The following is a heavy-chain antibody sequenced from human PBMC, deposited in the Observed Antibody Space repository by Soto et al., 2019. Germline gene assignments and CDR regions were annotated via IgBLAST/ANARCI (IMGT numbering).Heavy chain of an antibody. V-gene: IGHV3-64D*08. CDR3: VKDYVGDYLFRGPCAPDY. J-gene: IGHJ4*02. CDR1: GFTFSSYA. D-gene: IGHD4-17*01. Sequence: GGSLRLSCSASGFTFSSYAMHWVRQAPGKGLEYVSAISSNGGSTYYADSVKGRFTISRDNSKNTLYLQMSSLRAEDTAVYYCVKDYVGDYLFRGPCAPDYWGQGTLVTVSS. CDR2: ISSNGGST.